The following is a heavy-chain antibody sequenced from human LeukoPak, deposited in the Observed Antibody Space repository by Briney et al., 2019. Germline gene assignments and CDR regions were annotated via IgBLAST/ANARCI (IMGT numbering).Heavy chain of an antibody. CDR1: GFTFSSYW. CDR3: ARVGRYSYASFDY. CDR2: INSDGSST. D-gene: IGHD5-18*01. V-gene: IGHV3-74*01. Sequence: GGSLRLSCAASGFTFSSYWMHWVRQAPGKGLVWVSRINSDGSSTSYADSVNGRFTISRDNAKNTLYLQMNSLRAEDTAVYYCARVGRYSYASFDYWGQGTLVTVSS. J-gene: IGHJ4*02.